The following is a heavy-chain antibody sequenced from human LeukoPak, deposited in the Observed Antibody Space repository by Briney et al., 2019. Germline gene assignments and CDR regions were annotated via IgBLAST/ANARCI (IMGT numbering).Heavy chain of an antibody. Sequence: GGSLRLSCAASGFTFSTYTMNWVRQAPGKGLEWVSSISSSSSYIYYADSVKGRFTISRDNAKSSLYLQMNSLRAEDTAVYYCAREGAVLRFLEWSPDYWGQGTLVTVSS. J-gene: IGHJ4*02. V-gene: IGHV3-21*01. CDR3: AREGAVLRFLEWSPDY. CDR1: GFTFSTYT. D-gene: IGHD3-3*01. CDR2: ISSSSSYI.